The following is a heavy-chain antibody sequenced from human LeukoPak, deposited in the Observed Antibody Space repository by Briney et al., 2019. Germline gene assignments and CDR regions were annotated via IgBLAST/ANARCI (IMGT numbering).Heavy chain of an antibody. V-gene: IGHV3-23*01. Sequence: GGSLRLSCAASGLIFSTHAMSWVRQAPGKGLEWVAVISGFGGSTYYADSVKGRFTISRDNSKNTLYLQMSTLRVEDTAIYYCASLPHSDFWSGSTYNWFDTWGQGTLVTVSS. CDR2: ISGFGGST. D-gene: IGHD3-3*01. CDR1: GLIFSTHA. J-gene: IGHJ5*02. CDR3: ASLPHSDFWSGSTYNWFDT.